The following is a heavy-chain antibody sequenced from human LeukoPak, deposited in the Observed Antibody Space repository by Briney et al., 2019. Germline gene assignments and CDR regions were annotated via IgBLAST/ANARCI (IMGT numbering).Heavy chain of an antibody. CDR3: ASHPPDAFDI. CDR2: ISYDGSNK. Sequence: GGSLRLSCVASEFSFSSHVIHWVRQAPGQGLEWVAVISYDGSNKYYADSVKGRFTISRDNSKNTLYLQMNSLRAEDTAVYYCASHPPDAFDIWGQGTMVTVSS. CDR1: EFSFSSHV. V-gene: IGHV3-30-3*01. J-gene: IGHJ3*02.